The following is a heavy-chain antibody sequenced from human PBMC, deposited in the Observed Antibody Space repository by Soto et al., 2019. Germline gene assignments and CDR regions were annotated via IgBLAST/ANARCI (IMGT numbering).Heavy chain of an antibody. Sequence: EVQLLESGGGLVQPGGSLRLSCATYGFTFINYAMAWVRQAPGKGLEWVSIISGEGSSTHYADFVKGRFIISRDSSTNTLYLQMGSLRAEDTAVYYCAKARLYNSPFDNWGQGTVVSVSS. CDR2: ISGEGSST. D-gene: IGHD3-16*01. CDR3: AKARLYNSPFDN. V-gene: IGHV3-23*01. CDR1: GFTFINYA. J-gene: IGHJ4*02.